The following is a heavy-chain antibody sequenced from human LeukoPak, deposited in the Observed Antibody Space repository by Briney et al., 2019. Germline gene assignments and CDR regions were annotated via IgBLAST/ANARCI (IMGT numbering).Heavy chain of an antibody. CDR2: IYYSGST. D-gene: IGHD2-15*01. Sequence: SETLSLTCAVYGGSFSGYYWSWIRQPPGKGLEWIGSIYYSGSTYYNPSLKSRVTISIDMSKNQFSLKLSSVTATDTAVYYCARLVCGGGSCPAEFDYWGQGTLVTVSS. CDR3: ARLVCGGGSCPAEFDY. V-gene: IGHV4-34*01. J-gene: IGHJ4*02. CDR1: GGSFSGYY.